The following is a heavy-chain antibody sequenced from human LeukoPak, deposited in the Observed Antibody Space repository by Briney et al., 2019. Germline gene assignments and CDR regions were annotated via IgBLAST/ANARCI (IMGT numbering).Heavy chain of an antibody. CDR3: GADSMPRGVFSYAFDI. CDR1: GFTFTSSA. J-gene: IGHJ3*02. D-gene: IGHD3-10*01. V-gene: IGHV1-58*01. CDR2: IVVGSGDT. Sequence: ASVKVPCKASGFTFTSSAVQWVRQARGQRLEWIGWIVVGSGDTNSAQKFQERVTINRDMSTRTAYMELSSLRSEDTAVYYCGADSMPRGVFSYAFDIWGQGTMVTVSS.